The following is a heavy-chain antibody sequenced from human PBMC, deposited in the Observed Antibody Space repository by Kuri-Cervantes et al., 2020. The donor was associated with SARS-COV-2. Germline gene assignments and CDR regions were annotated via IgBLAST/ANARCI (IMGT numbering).Heavy chain of an antibody. CDR2: ITPFNGNT. J-gene: IGHJ3*01. D-gene: IGHD2-21*01. CDR1: GDTFTYRY. V-gene: IGHV1-45*01. CDR3: ARAGPGAISKEDDAFDV. Sequence: SAKVFCKASGDTFTYRYVHWVRQAPGQAPEWMGWITPFNGNTKYAQRFQDRVIITRDRSKRTAYMEWNSLRSEDTAIYYCARAGPGAISKEDDAFDVWGQGTKVTVSS.